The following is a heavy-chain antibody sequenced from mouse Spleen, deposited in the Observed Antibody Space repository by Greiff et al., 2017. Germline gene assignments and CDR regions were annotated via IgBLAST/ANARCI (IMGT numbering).Heavy chain of an antibody. V-gene: IGHV1-80*01. D-gene: IGHD1-1*01. CDR3: ARWDYYGSSPSYFDY. CDR1: GYAFSSYW. Sequence: VQLQQSGAELVRPGSSVKISCKASGYAFSSYWMNWVKQRPGQGLEWIGQIYPGDGDTNYNGKFKGKATLTADKSSSTAYMQLSSLTSEDSAVYFCARWDYYGSSPSYFDYWGQGTTLTVSS. J-gene: IGHJ2*01. CDR2: IYPGDGDT.